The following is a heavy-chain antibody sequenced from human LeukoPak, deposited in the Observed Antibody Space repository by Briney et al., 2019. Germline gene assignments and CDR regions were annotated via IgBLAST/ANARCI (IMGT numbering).Heavy chain of an antibody. CDR2: ITGSGGST. D-gene: IGHD6-13*01. CDR3: AKLIAAAGIGAFDI. Sequence: GGSLRLSCAASGFTFSSYALSWVRQAPGKGLEWVSGITGSGGSTFYADSVKGRFTISRDNSKNTLYLQMNSLRAEDTAVYYCAKLIAAAGIGAFDIWGQGTMVTVSS. J-gene: IGHJ3*02. V-gene: IGHV3-23*01. CDR1: GFTFSSYA.